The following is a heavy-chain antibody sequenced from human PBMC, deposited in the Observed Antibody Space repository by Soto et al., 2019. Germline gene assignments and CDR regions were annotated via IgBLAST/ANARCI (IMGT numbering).Heavy chain of an antibody. V-gene: IGHV4-59*08. D-gene: IGHD3-22*01. CDR3: ARLGGYYHSLDT. Sequence: YYWTWIRQPPGMGLEWIGYVYYTGTTSYNPSLKSRVTISIDGSKNQISLKLSSVTAGDTAFYYCARLGGYYHSLDTWGQGTLVTVSS. CDR2: VYYTGTT. CDR1: YY. J-gene: IGHJ5*02.